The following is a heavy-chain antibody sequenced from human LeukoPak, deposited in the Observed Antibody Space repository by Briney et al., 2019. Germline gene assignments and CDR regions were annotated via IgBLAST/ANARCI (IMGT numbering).Heavy chain of an antibody. CDR1: GFTFSSYA. D-gene: IGHD1-14*01. V-gene: IGHV3-33*08. CDR2: IWFDGTQK. Sequence: GGSLRLSCAASGFTFSSYAMSWVRQAPGKGLEWVACIWFDGTQKYYADSVKGRFTISRDTSKNMVYLQTNSLRAEDTAVYYCARDRNSFDHWGQGTLVTVSS. J-gene: IGHJ4*02. CDR3: ARDRNSFDH.